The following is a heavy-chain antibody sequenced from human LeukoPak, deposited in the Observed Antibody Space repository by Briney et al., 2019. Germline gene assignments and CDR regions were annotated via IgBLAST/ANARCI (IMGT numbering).Heavy chain of an antibody. CDR2: IYSGGST. CDR3: ARLGGRPYSIGWAGDFQH. Sequence: PGGSLRLSCAASGFTVSSSYMSWVRQAPGKGLEWISAIYSGGSTYYADSVKGRFTISRHNSENTLDLQMNSLRAEDTAVYYCARLGGRPYSIGWAGDFQHWGQGTLVTVSS. D-gene: IGHD6-19*01. V-gene: IGHV3-53*04. CDR1: GFTVSSSY. J-gene: IGHJ1*01.